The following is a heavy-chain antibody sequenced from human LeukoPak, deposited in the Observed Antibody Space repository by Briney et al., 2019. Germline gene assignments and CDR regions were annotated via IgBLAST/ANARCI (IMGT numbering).Heavy chain of an antibody. Sequence: SLXLSXXASXFTXSSYSMNWVRQAPGKGLEWVSSISSSSSYIYYADSVKGRFTISRDNAKNSLYLQMNSLRAEDTAVYYCARMSIAVTNLKYGMDVWGQGTTVTVSS. V-gene: IGHV3-21*01. CDR2: ISSSSSYI. D-gene: IGHD6-19*01. CDR1: XFTXSSYS. CDR3: ARMSIAVTNLKYGMDV. J-gene: IGHJ6*02.